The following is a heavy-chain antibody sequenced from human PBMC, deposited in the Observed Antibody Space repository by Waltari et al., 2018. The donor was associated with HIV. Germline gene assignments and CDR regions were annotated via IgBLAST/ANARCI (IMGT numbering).Heavy chain of an antibody. CDR1: ENAFSGSV. J-gene: IGHJ4*02. CDR3: AEGYCSFDFDY. D-gene: IGHD2-15*01. V-gene: IGHV7-4-1*01. CDR2: IDTKTWIQ. Sequence: QVQLQQSPCQFKKPGTSVKISCKSSENAFSGSVINWVRPAPGQGLEWIGLIDTKTWIQTYANVFIGLLILSFDTSVTSSYLPIRALKTYDTATYYCAEGYCSFDFDYWGQGTLITVSP.